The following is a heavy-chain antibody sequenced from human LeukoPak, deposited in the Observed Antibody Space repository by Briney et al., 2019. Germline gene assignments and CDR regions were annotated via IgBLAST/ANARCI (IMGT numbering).Heavy chain of an antibody. CDR3: ARVHRRYCSGGSCQGAFDY. V-gene: IGHV1-18*01. D-gene: IGHD2-15*01. CDR1: GYTFTSYG. Sequence: ASVKVSCKASGYTFTSYGISWVRQAPGQGLEWMGWISAYNGNTNYAQKFQGRVTITADKSTSTAYMELSSLRSEDTAVYYCARVHRRYCSGGSCQGAFDYWGQGTLVTVSS. J-gene: IGHJ4*02. CDR2: ISAYNGNT.